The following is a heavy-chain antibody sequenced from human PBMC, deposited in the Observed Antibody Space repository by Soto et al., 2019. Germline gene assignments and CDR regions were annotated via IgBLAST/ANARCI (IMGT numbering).Heavy chain of an antibody. V-gene: IGHV3-64*01. J-gene: IGHJ6*03. D-gene: IGHD6-6*01. CDR1: GFTLSGYA. CDR3: ATRDRPDFYYMDV. CDR2: ISSNGVGT. Sequence: EVQLAESGGGLAQPGGSLRLSCAASGFTLSGYAMDWVRQAPGKGLEYVSGISSNGVGTYYANSVQGRFTISRDNSKNTVYLQMGSLRPEDMAVYYCATRDRPDFYYMDVWGKGTTVTVSS.